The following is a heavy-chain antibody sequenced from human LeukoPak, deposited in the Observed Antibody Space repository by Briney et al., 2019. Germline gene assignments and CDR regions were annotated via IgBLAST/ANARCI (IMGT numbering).Heavy chain of an antibody. CDR2: INTNTGNP. V-gene: IGHV7-4-1*02. CDR1: GYTFSTFT. CDR3: ARGNRAVGIDS. Sequence: GASVKVSCKASGYTFSTFTLNWVRQAPGQGLEWMGWINTNTGNPTYAQGFTGWFVFSLDTSVSTAYLQISSLKAEDTAVYYCARGNRAVGIDSWGQGALVTVSS. J-gene: IGHJ4*02. D-gene: IGHD6-19*01.